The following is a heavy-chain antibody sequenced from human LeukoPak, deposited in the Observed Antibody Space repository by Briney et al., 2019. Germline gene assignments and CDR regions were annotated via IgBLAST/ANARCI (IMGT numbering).Heavy chain of an antibody. V-gene: IGHV4-39*07. CDR1: GGSISSSSYY. CDR3: ARDPSREVTYYYGSGGWFDP. CDR2: IYYSGST. Sequence: PSETLSLTCTVSGGSISSSSYYWGWIRQPPGKGLEWIGSIYYSGSTYYNPSLKSRVTISVDTSKNQFSLKLGSVTAADTAVYYCARDPSREVTYYYGSGGWFDPWGQGTLVTVSS. J-gene: IGHJ5*02. D-gene: IGHD3-10*01.